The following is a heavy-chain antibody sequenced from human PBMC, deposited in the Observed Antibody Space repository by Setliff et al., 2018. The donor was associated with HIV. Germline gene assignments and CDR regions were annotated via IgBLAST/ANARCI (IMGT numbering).Heavy chain of an antibody. J-gene: IGHJ5*02. V-gene: IGHV4-4*09. D-gene: IGHD3-10*01. CDR2: IFASGSS. CDR1: GGSFSDYY. CDR3: ARRRFGESPNWFDP. Sequence: SETLSLTCTVSGGSFSDYYRSWIRPPPGKGLEWIGYIFASGSSLYHPSLQSRVSISIDTSKNQFSLKLSSVTAADTAVYYCARRRFGESPNWFDPWGQGTLVTVSS.